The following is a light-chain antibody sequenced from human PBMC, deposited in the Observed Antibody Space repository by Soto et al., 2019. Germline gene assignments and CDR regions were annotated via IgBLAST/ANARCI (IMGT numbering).Light chain of an antibody. CDR3: QQYGSSRGT. CDR2: GAS. CDR1: QSVSSSY. V-gene: IGKV3-20*01. J-gene: IGKJ1*01. Sequence: EIVLTQSPGTLSLSPGERATLSCRASQSVSSSYLAWYQQKPGQAPRLLIYGASSRATGIPDRVSGSGSGTAFTLTINTLEPEDFAVYFCQQYGSSRGTFGQGTKVEIK.